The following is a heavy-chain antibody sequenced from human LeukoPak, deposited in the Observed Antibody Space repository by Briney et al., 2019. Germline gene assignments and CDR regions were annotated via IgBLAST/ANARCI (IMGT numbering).Heavy chain of an antibody. D-gene: IGHD6-19*01. CDR2: VYPGDSDT. CDR1: GYIFTSYW. CDR3: ASSPAVAGDVGAFDI. V-gene: IGHV5-51*01. J-gene: IGHJ3*02. Sequence: GASLQISCKGSGYIFTSYWIGWVRQLPGKGLEWMGIVYPGDSDTRYSPSFQGQVTISADKSISTAYLQWSSLKASDTAMYYCASSPAVAGDVGAFDIWGQGTMVTVSS.